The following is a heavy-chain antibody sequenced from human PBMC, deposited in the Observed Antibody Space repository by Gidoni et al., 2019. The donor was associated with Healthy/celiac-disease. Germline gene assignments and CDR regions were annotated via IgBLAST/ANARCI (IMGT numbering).Heavy chain of an antibody. Sequence: FTISRDNSKNTLYLQMNSLRAEDTAVYYCARDDYDILTGYSLVPPDYWGQGTLVTVSS. D-gene: IGHD3-9*01. J-gene: IGHJ4*02. CDR3: ARDDYDILTGYSLVPPDY. V-gene: IGHV3-30*01.